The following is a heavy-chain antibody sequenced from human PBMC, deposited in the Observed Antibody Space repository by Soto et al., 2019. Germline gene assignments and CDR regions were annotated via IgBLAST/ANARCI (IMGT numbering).Heavy chain of an antibody. D-gene: IGHD3-22*01. CDR3: ARDSLANYDSSGYYYRYFQH. Sequence: SETLSLTCAVSGCSISSGGYSWSWIRQPPGKGLEWIGYIYHSGSTYYNPSLKSRVTISVDRSKNQFSLKLSSVTAADTAVYYCARDSLANYDSSGYYYRYFQHWGQGTLVTVSS. CDR1: GCSISSGGYS. J-gene: IGHJ1*01. CDR2: IYHSGST. V-gene: IGHV4-30-2*01.